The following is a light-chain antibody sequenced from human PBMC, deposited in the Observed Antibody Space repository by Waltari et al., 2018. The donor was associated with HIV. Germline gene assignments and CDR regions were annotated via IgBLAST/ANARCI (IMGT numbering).Light chain of an antibody. CDR2: EVS. CDR1: SSAYNS. Sequence: QSALTQPASVSGSPGQSITISCTRTSSAYNSVSWYQPHPGKAPKVIIYEVSNRPSGVSNRFSGSKSGYTASLTISGLQAEDEADYFCTSYISSSTPVFGGGTKVTVL. J-gene: IGLJ3*02. CDR3: TSYISSSTPV. V-gene: IGLV2-14*01.